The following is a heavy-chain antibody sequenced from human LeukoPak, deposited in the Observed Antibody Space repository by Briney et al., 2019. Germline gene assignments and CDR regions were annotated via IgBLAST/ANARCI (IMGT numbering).Heavy chain of an antibody. CDR1: GGSISSSSYY. CDR3: ARDGGYSTTGY. J-gene: IGHJ4*02. Sequence: PSETLSLTCTVSGGSISSSSYYWGWIRQPPGKGLEWIGSIYYSGSTYYNPSLKSRVTISVDTSKNQFSLKLSSVTAADTAVYYCARDGGYSTTGYWGQGTLVTVSS. CDR2: IYYSGST. D-gene: IGHD6-13*01. V-gene: IGHV4-39*07.